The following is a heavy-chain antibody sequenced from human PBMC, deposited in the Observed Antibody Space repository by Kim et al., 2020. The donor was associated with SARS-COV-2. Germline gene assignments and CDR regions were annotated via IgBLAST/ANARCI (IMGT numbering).Heavy chain of an antibody. Sequence: SETLSLTCTVSGASINSGGSRAGFWTWIRQHPGKGLEWIGYISYSGSIYKNPSLESRIDISADTSKNQFSLKVTSVTAADTAVYYCARGGFHYYFDYWGQGTLITVSS. V-gene: IGHV4-31*03. CDR2: ISYSGSI. CDR3: ARGGFHYYFDY. J-gene: IGHJ4*02. CDR1: GASINSGGSRAGF.